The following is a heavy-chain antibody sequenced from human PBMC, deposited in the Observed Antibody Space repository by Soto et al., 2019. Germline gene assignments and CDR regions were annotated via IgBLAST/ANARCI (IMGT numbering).Heavy chain of an antibody. D-gene: IGHD1-26*01. J-gene: IGHJ4*02. Sequence: GGSLRLSCAASGFTFSSYAMHWVRQAPGKGLEWVAVISYDGSDKYYADSVKGRFTISRDNSKNTLFVQMNSLRAEDTAVYYCAKDFSVLEATGYFDLWGQGTLVTVSS. V-gene: IGHV3-30*18. CDR1: GFTFSSYA. CDR2: ISYDGSDK. CDR3: AKDFSVLEATGYFDL.